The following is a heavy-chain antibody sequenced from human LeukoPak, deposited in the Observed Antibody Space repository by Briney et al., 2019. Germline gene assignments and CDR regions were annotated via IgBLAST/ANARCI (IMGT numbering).Heavy chain of an antibody. D-gene: IGHD5-24*01. CDR2: ISRRGSYI. CDR3: AGGGYTHVFDI. J-gene: IGHJ3*02. Sequence: PGGSLRLSCAASGFTFRSYSMNWVRQAPGKGLEWVSSISRRGSYIDHAHSVKGRFTIPRNNPKHSPYLQMNSLRAEDTAVYYCAGGGYTHVFDIWGQGTVVTVSS. V-gene: IGHV3-21*01. CDR1: GFTFRSYS.